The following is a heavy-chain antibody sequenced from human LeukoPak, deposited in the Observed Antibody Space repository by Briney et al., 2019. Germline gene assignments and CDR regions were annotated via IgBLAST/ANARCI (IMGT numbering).Heavy chain of an antibody. Sequence: GGSVRLSCAASGCTFSSYGMHWVRQAPGEGLEWVAFILYDGSKKYYAYSVKGRFTISRDNSKNTLYLQMNSLRAEYTAVYYCARTMYSGSYYFDYWGHGTLVTVSS. CDR2: ILYDGSKK. D-gene: IGHD1-26*01. J-gene: IGHJ4*01. CDR1: GCTFSSYG. V-gene: IGHV3-30*02. CDR3: ARTMYSGSYYFDY.